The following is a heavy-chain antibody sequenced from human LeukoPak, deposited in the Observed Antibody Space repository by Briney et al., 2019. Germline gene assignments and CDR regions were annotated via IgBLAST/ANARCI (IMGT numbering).Heavy chain of an antibody. CDR1: GGTFSSYA. D-gene: IGHD3-22*01. J-gene: IGHJ5*02. CDR2: IIPIFGTA. V-gene: IGHV1-69*13. Sequence: SVKVSCKASGGTFSSYAISWVRQAPGQGLEWMGGIIPIFGTANYAQRFQGRVTITADESTSTAYMELSSLRSEDTAVYYCARVDYYDSSVSWFDPWGQGTLVTVSS. CDR3: ARVDYYDSSVSWFDP.